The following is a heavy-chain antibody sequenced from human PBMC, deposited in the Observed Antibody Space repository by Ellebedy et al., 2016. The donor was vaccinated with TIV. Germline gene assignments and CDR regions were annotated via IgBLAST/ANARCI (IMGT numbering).Heavy chain of an antibody. CDR3: ARDCVTMINGGNAFDI. CDR1: GDSISSYY. J-gene: IGHJ3*02. CDR2: IYFSGST. D-gene: IGHD3-22*01. Sequence: SETLSLTCTVSGDSISSYYWSWIRQPPGRGLEWIGYIYFSGSTNYNPSLKSRVTFSVDTSKNQFSLTLSSVTAADTAVDYCARDCVTMINGGNAFDIWGQGTMVTVSS. V-gene: IGHV4-59*12.